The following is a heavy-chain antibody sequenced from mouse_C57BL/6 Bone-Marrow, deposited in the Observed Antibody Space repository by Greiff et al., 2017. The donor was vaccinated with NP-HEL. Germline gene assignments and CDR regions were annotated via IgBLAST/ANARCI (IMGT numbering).Heavy chain of an antibody. J-gene: IGHJ2*01. D-gene: IGHD1-1*01. CDR2: IYPRDGST. V-gene: IGHV1-78*01. CDR3: ARSGYYGSSVYYFDY. Sequence: QVQLQQSDAELVKPGASVKISCKVSGYTFTDHTIHWMKQRPEQGLEWIGYIYPRDGSTKYNEKFKGKATLTADKSSSTAYMPLNSLTSEDSAVYFCARSGYYGSSVYYFDYWGQGTTLTVSS. CDR1: GYTFTDHT.